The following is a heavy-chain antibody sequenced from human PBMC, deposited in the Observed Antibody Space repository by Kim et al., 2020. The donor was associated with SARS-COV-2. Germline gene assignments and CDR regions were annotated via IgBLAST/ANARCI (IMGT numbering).Heavy chain of an antibody. Sequence: SETLSLTCIVYGESFSSFYWRWIRQPPGKGLEWIGEINHSGGTNYNPSLKSRVTISRDTSKNQFPLKVKSVTAADTAVYYCARGPYEPAIGSWGQGTLVT. CDR1: GESFSSFY. V-gene: IGHV4-34*01. D-gene: IGHD3-3*01. J-gene: IGHJ4*02. CDR3: ARGPYEPAIGS. CDR2: INHSGGT.